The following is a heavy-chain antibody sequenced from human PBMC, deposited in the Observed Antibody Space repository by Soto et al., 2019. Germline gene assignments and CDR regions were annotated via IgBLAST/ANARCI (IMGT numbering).Heavy chain of an antibody. CDR1: GFTFSSYE. CDR3: ARREYYYGMDV. V-gene: IGHV3-48*03. Sequence: GSLRLSCAASGFTFSSYEMNWVRQAPGKGLEWVSYISSSGSTIYYADSVKGRFTISRDNAKNSLYLQMNSLRAEDTAVYYCARREYYYGMDVWGQGTTVTVSS. CDR2: ISSSGSTI. D-gene: IGHD1-26*01. J-gene: IGHJ6*02.